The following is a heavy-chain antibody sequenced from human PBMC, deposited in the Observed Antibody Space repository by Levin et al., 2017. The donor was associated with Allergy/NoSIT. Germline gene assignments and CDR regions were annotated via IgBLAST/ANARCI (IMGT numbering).Heavy chain of an antibody. Sequence: GESLKISCKVSGYTLTELSMHWVRQAPGKGLEWMGGFDPEDGETIYAQKFQGRVTMTEDTSTDTAYMELSSLRSEDTAVYYCATAVFTVAPTFDYWGQGTLVTVSS. CDR1: GYTLTELS. CDR2: FDPEDGET. D-gene: IGHD4-17*01. CDR3: ATAVFTVAPTFDY. V-gene: IGHV1-24*01. J-gene: IGHJ4*02.